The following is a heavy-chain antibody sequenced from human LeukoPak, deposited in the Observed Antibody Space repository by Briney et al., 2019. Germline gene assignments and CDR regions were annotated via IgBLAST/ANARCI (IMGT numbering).Heavy chain of an antibody. CDR3: ARRRGRYSGDAFDI. CDR1: GXRFTSYW. Sequence: GESLKISCKGSGXRFTSYWIGWVRQMPGKGLEWMGFIYPGDSDTRYSPSFQGQVTISADKSMSTAYLQWSSLKASDTAMYYCARRRGRYSGDAFDIWGQGTMVTVSS. V-gene: IGHV5-51*01. D-gene: IGHD1-26*01. J-gene: IGHJ3*02. CDR2: IYPGDSDT.